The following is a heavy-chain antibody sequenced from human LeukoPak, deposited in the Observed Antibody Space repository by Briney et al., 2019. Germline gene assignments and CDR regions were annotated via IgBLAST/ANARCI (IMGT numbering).Heavy chain of an antibody. Sequence: PSETLSLTCTVSGGSISSSSYYWGWIRQPPGKGLEWIGSIYSSGNTYYKSSLKSRVTISVDTSKNQLSLKLSSVTAADTAVYYCATSQLVGAAFDIWGQGTMVTVSS. CDR2: IYSSGNT. V-gene: IGHV4-39*01. J-gene: IGHJ3*02. CDR1: GGSISSSSYY. D-gene: IGHD6-13*01. CDR3: ATSQLVGAAFDI.